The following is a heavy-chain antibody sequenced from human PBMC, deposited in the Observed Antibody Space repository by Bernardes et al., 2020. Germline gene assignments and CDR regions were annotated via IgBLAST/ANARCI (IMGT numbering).Heavy chain of an antibody. V-gene: IGHV4-39*01. J-gene: IGHJ4*02. CDR2: IYYSGST. D-gene: IGHD6-19*01. CDR1: GGSISSSSYY. Sequence: SEPLSLTCTVSGGSISSSSYYWGWIRQPPGKGLEWIGSIYYSGSTYYNPSLKSRVTISVDTSKNQFSLKLSSVTAADTAVYYCARLGYSSGWYYFDYWGQGTLVTVSS. CDR3: ARLGYSSGWYYFDY.